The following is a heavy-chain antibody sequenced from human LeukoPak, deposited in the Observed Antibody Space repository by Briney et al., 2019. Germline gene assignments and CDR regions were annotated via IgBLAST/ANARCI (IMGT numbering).Heavy chain of an antibody. V-gene: IGHV1-18*01. Sequence: VKVSCKTSGYTFTTYAINWLRHAPGHGLEWMGWISAYNGDTKYPPNFQGRVSMTMDRSTTTAYMESRGLRSDDTPTYYCARWRRYCNDRSCSKPEKEAFDVWGQGTMVTVSS. CDR1: GYTFTTYA. J-gene: IGHJ3*01. CDR3: ARWRRYCNDRSCSKPEKEAFDV. CDR2: ISAYNGDT. D-gene: IGHD2-15*01.